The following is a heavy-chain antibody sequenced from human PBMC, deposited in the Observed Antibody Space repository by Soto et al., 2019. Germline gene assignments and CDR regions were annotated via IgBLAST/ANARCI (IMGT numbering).Heavy chain of an antibody. CDR1: GGSVSSGSYY. Sequence: LPETLSLTCTVSGGSVSSGSYYWSWIRQPPGKGLEWIGYIYYSGSTNYNPSLKGRVTISVDTSKNQFSLKLSSVTAADTAVYYCAREQADIVATFYYYYYGMDVWGQGTTVTVSS. V-gene: IGHV4-61*01. D-gene: IGHD5-12*01. J-gene: IGHJ6*02. CDR3: AREQADIVATFYYYYYGMDV. CDR2: IYYSGST.